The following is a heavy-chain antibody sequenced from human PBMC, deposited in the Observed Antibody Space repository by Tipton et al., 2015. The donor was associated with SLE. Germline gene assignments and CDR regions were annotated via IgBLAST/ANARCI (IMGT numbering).Heavy chain of an antibody. CDR3: ASEIVATILFDY. Sequence: SLRLSCAASGFTFSSYSMNWVRQAPGKGLEWVSSISGSSSYIYYADSVKGRFTISRDNAKNSLYLQMNSLRAEDTAVYCCASEIVATILFDYWGQGTLVTVSS. D-gene: IGHD5-12*01. V-gene: IGHV3-21*01. J-gene: IGHJ4*02. CDR2: ISGSSSYI. CDR1: GFTFSSYS.